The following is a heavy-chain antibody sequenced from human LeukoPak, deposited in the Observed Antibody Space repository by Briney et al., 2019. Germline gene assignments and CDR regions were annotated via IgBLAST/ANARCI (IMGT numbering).Heavy chain of an antibody. CDR2: IYYSGST. CDR3: ARQSISPTYYYDSSGYFVLDP. D-gene: IGHD3-22*01. Sequence: SETLSLTCTVSGGSISSSSYYWGWIRQPPGKGLEWIGSIYYSGSTYYNPSLKSRVTISVDTSKNQFSLKLSSVTAADTAVYYCARQSISPTYYYDSSGYFVLDPWGQGTLVTVSS. CDR1: GGSISSSSYY. J-gene: IGHJ5*02. V-gene: IGHV4-39*01.